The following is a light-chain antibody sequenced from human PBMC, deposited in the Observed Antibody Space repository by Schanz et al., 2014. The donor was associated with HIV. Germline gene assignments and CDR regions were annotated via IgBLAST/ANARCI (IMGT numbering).Light chain of an antibody. CDR3: ISYTSDTVL. CDR2: DVS. V-gene: IGLV2-11*01. CDR1: SSDVGGYNY. Sequence: QSALTQPRSVSGSPGQSVTISCIGTSSDVGGYNYVSWYQQHPGKAPKLMVYDVSNRPSGVSIRFSGSKSGNTASLTISGLQPEDEADYYCISYTSDTVLFGGGTKVTVL. J-gene: IGLJ2*01.